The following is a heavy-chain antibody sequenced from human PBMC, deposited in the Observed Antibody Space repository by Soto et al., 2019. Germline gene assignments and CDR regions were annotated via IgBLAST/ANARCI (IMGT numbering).Heavy chain of an antibody. Sequence: QVQLQESGPGLVKPSQTLSLTCTVSGGSISSGGYYWSWIRQHPGKGVEWIGYIYYSGSTYYNPSLRGRVTISVDTSKNQFSLKLSSVTAADTAVYYCARVDYYGSGSLDYWGQGTLVTVSS. J-gene: IGHJ4*02. CDR2: IYYSGST. D-gene: IGHD3-10*01. CDR1: GGSISSGGYY. V-gene: IGHV4-31*03. CDR3: ARVDYYGSGSLDY.